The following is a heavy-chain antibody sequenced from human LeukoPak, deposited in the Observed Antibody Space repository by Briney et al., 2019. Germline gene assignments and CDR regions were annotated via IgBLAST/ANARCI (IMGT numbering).Heavy chain of an antibody. CDR2: ISYDGSNK. V-gene: IGHV3-30*03. D-gene: IGHD2-8*02. Sequence: GGSLRLSCAASGFTFSSYSMNWVRQAPGKGLEWVAVISYDGSNKYYADSVKGRFTISRDNAKNSLYLQMNSLRAEDTAVYYCARDRRAGSGWWCFDYWGQGILVTVSS. CDR3: ARDRRAGSGWWCFDY. CDR1: GFTFSSYS. J-gene: IGHJ4*02.